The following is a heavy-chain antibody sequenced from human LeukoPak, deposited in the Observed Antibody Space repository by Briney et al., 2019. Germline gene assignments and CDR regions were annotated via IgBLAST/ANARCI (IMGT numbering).Heavy chain of an antibody. J-gene: IGHJ4*02. CDR2: IKEDGSEK. Sequence: PGGSLRLSCVASGFSFSRDWMSWVRQAPGKGLEWVANIKEDGSEKYFLDSVKGRFTISRDNAKNLVYLQMNSLRVEDTAVYYCATDRGGGYFDYWVQGTLVTVSS. V-gene: IGHV3-7*01. CDR3: ATDRGGGYFDY. CDR1: GFSFSRDW. D-gene: IGHD3-10*01.